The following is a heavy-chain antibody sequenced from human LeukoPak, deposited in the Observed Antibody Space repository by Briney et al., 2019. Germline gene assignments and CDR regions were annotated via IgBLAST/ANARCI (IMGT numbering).Heavy chain of an antibody. V-gene: IGHV4-34*01. CDR3: ARGGGYCSGGSCDDAFDI. Sequence: PSETLSLTCAVYGGSFSGYYWSWIRQPPGKGLEWIGEINHSGSTNYNPSLKSRVTISVDTSKNQFSLKLSSVTAADTAVYYCARGGGYCSGGSCDDAFDIWGQGTMVTVSS. D-gene: IGHD2-15*01. J-gene: IGHJ3*02. CDR1: GGSFSGYY. CDR2: INHSGST.